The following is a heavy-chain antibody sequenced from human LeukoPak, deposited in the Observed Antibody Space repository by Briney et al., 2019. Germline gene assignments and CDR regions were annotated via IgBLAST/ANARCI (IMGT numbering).Heavy chain of an antibody. D-gene: IGHD3-22*01. CDR2: IYYSGGT. V-gene: IGHV4-59*01. Sequence: PSETLSLTCTVSGGAISSYYWSWIRQPPGKGLEWIGYIYYSGGTKYNPSLMSRVTISVDRAQNQFSLSLSSVTAADTAVYYCARDVLYDSSGYYMDSWGQGTLVIVSS. CDR1: GGAISSYY. J-gene: IGHJ4*02. CDR3: ARDVLYDSSGYYMDS.